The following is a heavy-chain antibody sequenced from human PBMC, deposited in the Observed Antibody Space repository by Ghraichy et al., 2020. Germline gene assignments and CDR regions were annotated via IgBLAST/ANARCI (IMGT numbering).Heavy chain of an antibody. J-gene: IGHJ4*02. Sequence: GESLNISCAASGFTFRTYTMNWVRQAPGKGLEWVSNINSRSSTINYADSVKGRFTISRDNAKNSLYLQMNSLRAEDTAVYYCASEAYCSSTCYDYWGQGTLVTVSS. CDR1: GFTFRTYT. CDR2: INSRSSTI. CDR3: ASEAYCSSTCYDY. D-gene: IGHD2-2*01. V-gene: IGHV3-48*01.